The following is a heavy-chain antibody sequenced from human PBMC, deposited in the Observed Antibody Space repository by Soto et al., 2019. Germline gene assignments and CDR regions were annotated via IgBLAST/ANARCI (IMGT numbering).Heavy chain of an antibody. V-gene: IGHV3-73*01. D-gene: IGHD2-15*01. CDR3: TRPPGPWCSGGSCYSTDAFDI. CDR1: GFTFSGSA. J-gene: IGHJ3*02. Sequence: PGGSLRLSCAASGFTFSGSAMHWVRQASGKGLEWVGRIRRKANSYATAYAATGKGRFTISRDDSKNTAYLQMNSLKTEDTAVYYCTRPPGPWCSGGSCYSTDAFDIWGQGTMVTVSS. CDR2: IRRKANSYAT.